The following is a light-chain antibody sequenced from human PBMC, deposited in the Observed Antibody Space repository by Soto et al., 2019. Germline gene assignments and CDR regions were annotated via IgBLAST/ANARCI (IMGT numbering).Light chain of an antibody. CDR1: QSVSSN. J-gene: IGKJ4*01. CDR2: GAS. CDR3: HQYSDWPLS. Sequence: EIGMTQSPATLSVSPGERATLSCRASQSVSSNLAWYQQKPGQAPRLLIYGASTRATGVPARFSGSGSWTEFTLTFSSLQSEDFAVYYCHQYSDWPLSFGGGTKVEIK. V-gene: IGKV3-15*01.